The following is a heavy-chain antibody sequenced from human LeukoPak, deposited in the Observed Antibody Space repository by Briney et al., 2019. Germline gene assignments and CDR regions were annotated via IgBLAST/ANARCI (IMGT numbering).Heavy chain of an antibody. V-gene: IGHV3-48*04. CDR1: GFTFSSYG. CDR3: ARDATVGVPGTLYFDH. J-gene: IGHJ4*02. CDR2: IDTSSGTI. Sequence: PGRSLRLSCAASGFTFSSYGMHWVRQAPGKGLEWVSYIDTSSGTIHYADSVKGRFTISRDNAKSSLYLQMNSLRAEDTAVYFCARDATVGVPGTLYFDHWGQGTLVTVSS. D-gene: IGHD6-19*01.